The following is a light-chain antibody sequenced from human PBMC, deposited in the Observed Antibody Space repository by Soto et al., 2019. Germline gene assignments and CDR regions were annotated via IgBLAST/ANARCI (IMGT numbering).Light chain of an antibody. Sequence: DIQMTQSPSSLSASVGDSITITCQASQDITNYLNWYQQKPGKAPKLLIYDASNLETGVPSRFSGSGSGTDFTFTITSLQPEDFATYYCHQYDTVPPSFGQGTKLDI. CDR3: HQYDTVPPS. CDR1: QDITNY. J-gene: IGKJ2*01. CDR2: DAS. V-gene: IGKV1-33*01.